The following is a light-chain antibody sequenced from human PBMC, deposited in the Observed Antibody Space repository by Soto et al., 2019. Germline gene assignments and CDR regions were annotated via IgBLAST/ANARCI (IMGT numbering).Light chain of an antibody. V-gene: IGLV2-14*01. CDR1: SSDVDNGYNS. CDR2: EVR. CDR3: SSYSTSATAYV. Sequence: QSVLTQPASVSGSPGQSITISCTGSSSDVDNGYNSVSWYQQHPDKAPKLMIYEVRNRPSGVSNRFSGSTSGNTASLTISGLQAEDEADYYCSSYSTSATAYVFGTGTKLTVL. J-gene: IGLJ1*01.